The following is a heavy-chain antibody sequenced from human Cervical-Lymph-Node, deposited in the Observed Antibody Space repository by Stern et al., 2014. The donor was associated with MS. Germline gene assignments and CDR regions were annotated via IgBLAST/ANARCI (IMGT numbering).Heavy chain of an antibody. Sequence: SSGGYFWSWIRQFPGKGLEWIGYISPSGSTYYNPSLKSRLSISMDTSKSQFSLKLSSVTAADTAVYYCARDGVVRGVTYNWFDPWGQGTLVTVSS. D-gene: IGHD3-10*01. CDR1: SSGGYF. J-gene: IGHJ5*02. V-gene: IGHV4-31*02. CDR2: ISPSGST. CDR3: ARDGVVRGVTYNWFDP.